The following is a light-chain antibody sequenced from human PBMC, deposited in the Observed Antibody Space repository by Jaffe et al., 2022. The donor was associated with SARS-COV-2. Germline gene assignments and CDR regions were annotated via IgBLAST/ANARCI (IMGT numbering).Light chain of an antibody. CDR2: ASS. V-gene: IGKV1-39*01. CDR3: QQSYSMYT. J-gene: IGKJ2*01. CDR1: QSISSY. Sequence: DIQMTQSPSSLSASVGDRVTITCRASQSISSYLNWYQQKPGKAPKLLIHASSSLQSGVPSRFSGSGSGTDFTLTISNLQVEDFATYYCQQSYSMYTFGQGTKLEIK.